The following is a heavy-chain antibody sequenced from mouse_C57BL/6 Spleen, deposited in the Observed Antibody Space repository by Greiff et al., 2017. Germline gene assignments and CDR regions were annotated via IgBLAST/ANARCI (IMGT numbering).Heavy chain of an antibody. CDR2: ISSDGDYI. V-gene: IGHV5-9-1*02. CDR3: TRDRDYYFDY. CDR1: GFTFSSYA. Sequence: EVQRVESGAGLVKPGGSLKLSCAASGFTFSSYAMSWVRQTPEQRLEWVGYISSDGDYIYYADTVKGRSTISRDNARNTQYLQMSSLKSEDTAMYYCTRDRDYYFDYWGQGTTLTVSS. D-gene: IGHD2-14*01. J-gene: IGHJ2*01.